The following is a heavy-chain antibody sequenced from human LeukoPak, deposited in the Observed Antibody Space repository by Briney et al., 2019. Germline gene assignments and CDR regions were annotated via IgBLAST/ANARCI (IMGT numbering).Heavy chain of an antibody. D-gene: IGHD7-27*01. Sequence: SETPSLTCAVYGGSFSDYYWSWIRQPPGKGLEWIGEINHSGSTNYNTSLKSRVTISVDTSNNQFSLKLSSVTAADTAVYYCARAPNWGAFDIWGQGTMVTVSS. V-gene: IGHV4-34*01. CDR1: GGSFSDYY. CDR3: ARAPNWGAFDI. CDR2: INHSGST. J-gene: IGHJ3*02.